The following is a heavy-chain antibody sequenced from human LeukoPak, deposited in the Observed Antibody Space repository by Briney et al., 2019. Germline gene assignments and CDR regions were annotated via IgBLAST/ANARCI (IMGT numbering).Heavy chain of an antibody. CDR1: GFTFSSYG. CDR3: VKWTNYYFAL. CDR2: ISYDGSNK. D-gene: IGHD2-8*01. V-gene: IGHV3-30*18. Sequence: GGSLRLSCAASGFTFSSYGMHWVRQAPGKGLEWVAVISYDGSNKYYANSVKGRFTVSRDDSKNTVYLQMGSLRAEDMAVYYCVKWTNYYFALWGRGTLVTVSS. J-gene: IGHJ2*01.